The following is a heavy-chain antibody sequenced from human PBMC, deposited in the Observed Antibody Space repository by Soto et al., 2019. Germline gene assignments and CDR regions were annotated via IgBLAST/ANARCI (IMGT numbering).Heavy chain of an antibody. J-gene: IGHJ4*02. CDR2: IIPLFGTT. D-gene: IGHD4-17*01. CDR3: ARDHSIYGDYAVKGLRD. Sequence: QVQLVQSGAEVKMPGCSVKVSCKASEGTFSNYAITWVRQAPGQGLEWMGGIIPLFGTTNYAQKFQGRVTITADESTSTAYMELISLTSEDTAVYYCARDHSIYGDYAVKGLRDWGQGVLVTVSS. CDR1: EGTFSNYA. V-gene: IGHV1-69*01.